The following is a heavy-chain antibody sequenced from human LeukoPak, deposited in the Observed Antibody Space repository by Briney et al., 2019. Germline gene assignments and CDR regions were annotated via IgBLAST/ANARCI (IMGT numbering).Heavy chain of an antibody. Sequence: PETLSLTCAVYGGSFSGYYWSWIRQPPGKGLEWIGEINHSGSTNYNPSLKSRVTISVDTSKNQFSLKLTSVTAADTAVYYCAYNRNRIIDTFDIWGQGTMVTVSS. V-gene: IGHV4-34*01. CDR1: GGSFSGYY. J-gene: IGHJ3*02. D-gene: IGHD1-14*01. CDR2: INHSGST. CDR3: AYNRNRIIDTFDI.